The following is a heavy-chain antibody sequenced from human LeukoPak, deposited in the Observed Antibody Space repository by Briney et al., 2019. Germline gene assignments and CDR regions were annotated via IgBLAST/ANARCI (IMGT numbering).Heavy chain of an antibody. V-gene: IGHV3-23*01. D-gene: IGHD6-19*01. CDR2: ISCSGGST. CDR3: AKDTPFLIAVAGNHYYFDY. CDR1: GFTFSSYA. Sequence: GGSLRLSSAASGFTFSSYAMSWVRQAPGKGLEWVSAISCSGGSTYYTDSVKGRFTISRDNSKNTLSLQMNRLRAADTAVYYCAKDTPFLIAVAGNHYYFDYWGQGTLVTVSA. J-gene: IGHJ4*02.